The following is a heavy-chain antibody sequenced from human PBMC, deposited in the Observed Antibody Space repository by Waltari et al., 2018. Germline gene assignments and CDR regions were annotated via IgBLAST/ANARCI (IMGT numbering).Heavy chain of an antibody. CDR3: ARSNYYDSSGYYPFDY. Sequence: QVQLVQSGAEVKKPGASVKVSCKASGYTFTSYAMHWVRQAPGQRLEWMGWINAGNGNTKYSQEFQGRVTITRDTSASTAYMELSSLRSEDMAVYYCARSNYYDSSGYYPFDYWGQGTLVTVSS. J-gene: IGHJ4*02. D-gene: IGHD3-22*01. CDR1: GYTFTSYA. CDR2: INAGNGNT. V-gene: IGHV1-3*03.